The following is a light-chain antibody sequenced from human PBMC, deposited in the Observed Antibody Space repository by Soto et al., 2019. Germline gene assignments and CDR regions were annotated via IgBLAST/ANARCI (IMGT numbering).Light chain of an antibody. CDR1: SSDIGSYDL. CDR3: CSFADFTYV. V-gene: IGLV2-23*02. CDR2: EVT. J-gene: IGLJ1*01. Sequence: QSVLTQPASVSGTPGQLITISCSGTSSDIGSYDLVSWYQQHPGTAPKLIIYEVTKRPSGVSTRFSGSKSGNKASLTISGLQAVDEADYYCCSFADFTYVFGTGTKVTVL.